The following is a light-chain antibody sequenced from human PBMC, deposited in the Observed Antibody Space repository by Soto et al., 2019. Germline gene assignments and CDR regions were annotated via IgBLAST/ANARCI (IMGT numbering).Light chain of an antibody. V-gene: IGKV1-5*03. CDR1: QSISSW. CDR2: KAS. Sequence: DIQMTQSPSTLSASVGDRVTITCRASQSISSWLAWYQQKPGKAPKLLSYKASSLESGVPSRLSGSGSGTEFALTISSLQPDDFATYYGQQYNSYTFGGGTKVELK. J-gene: IGKJ4*01. CDR3: QQYNSYT.